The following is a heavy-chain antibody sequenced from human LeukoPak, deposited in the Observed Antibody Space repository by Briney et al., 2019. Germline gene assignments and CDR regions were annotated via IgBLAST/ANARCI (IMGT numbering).Heavy chain of an antibody. CDR1: GFTFSSYG. Sequence: GRSLRLSCAASGFTFSSYGMHWVRQAPGKGLEWVSGISWNSGSIGYADSVKGRFTISRDNAKNSLYLQMNSLRAEDTALYYCAKDMGSSGYYYLDYWGQGTLVTVSS. CDR3: AKDMGSSGYYYLDY. J-gene: IGHJ4*02. D-gene: IGHD3-22*01. V-gene: IGHV3-9*01. CDR2: ISWNSGSI.